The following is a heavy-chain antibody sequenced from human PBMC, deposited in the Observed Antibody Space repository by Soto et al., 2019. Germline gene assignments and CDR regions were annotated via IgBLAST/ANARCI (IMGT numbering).Heavy chain of an antibody. CDR1: GASISSYY. J-gene: IGHJ4*02. Sequence: SETLSLTCTVSGASISSYYWSWIRQPPGKELEWIGYIYYSGSTRYNPSLKRRVTISVDTSKNQFSLNLNSMTAADTAVYSCARVVPDGYSDYWGQGTLVTVSS. V-gene: IGHV4-59*01. CDR2: IYYSGST. CDR3: ARVVPDGYSDY. D-gene: IGHD5-12*01.